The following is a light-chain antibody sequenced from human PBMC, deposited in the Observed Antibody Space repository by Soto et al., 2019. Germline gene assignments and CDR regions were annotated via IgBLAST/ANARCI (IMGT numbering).Light chain of an antibody. CDR1: SSDVGGYKY. CDR2: DVT. CDR3: SSYTSSSSYA. V-gene: IGLV2-14*01. J-gene: IGLJ1*01. Sequence: QSALTQPASVSGSPGQSITISCTGTSSDVGGYKYVSWYQQHPDKAPKLIIYDVTNRPSGISNRFSGSKSGNTASLTISALQAEDEADYYCSSYTSSSSYAFGTGTKLPS.